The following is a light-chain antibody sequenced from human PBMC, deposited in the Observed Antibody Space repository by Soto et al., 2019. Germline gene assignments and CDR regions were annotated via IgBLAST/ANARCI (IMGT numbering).Light chain of an antibody. CDR2: KIS. V-gene: IGKV2-24*01. CDR3: MQATQSYT. J-gene: IGKJ2*01. CDR1: QSLVXXXXXXY. Sequence: DIVLTXXPLSSPVTLGQPASISCRSSQSLVXXXXXXYFNWLQQRPGQPPRLLIYKISXXXXGVPXXXXXXXXXXXFXLKISRVEAEDVGVYYCMQATQSYTFGQGTKLEIK.